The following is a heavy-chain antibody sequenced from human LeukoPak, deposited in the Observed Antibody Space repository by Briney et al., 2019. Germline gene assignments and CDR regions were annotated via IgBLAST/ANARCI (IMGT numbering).Heavy chain of an antibody. CDR3: ARDSYGSGSYNFDY. J-gene: IGHJ4*02. D-gene: IGHD3-10*01. V-gene: IGHV3-30-3*01. CDR1: GFTFSSYA. Sequence: VRSLRLSCAASGFTFSSYAMHWVRQAPGKGLEWVAVISYDGSNKYYADSVKGRFTISRDNSKNTLYLQMNSLRAEDTAVYYCARDSYGSGSYNFDYWGQGTLVTVSS. CDR2: ISYDGSNK.